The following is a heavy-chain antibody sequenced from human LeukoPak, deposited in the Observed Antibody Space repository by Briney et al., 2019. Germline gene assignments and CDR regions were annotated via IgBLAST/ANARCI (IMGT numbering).Heavy chain of an antibody. Sequence: PGGSLRLSYAASGFTFSSYWMNWARQAPGKGLEWVASINHNGNVNYYVDSVKGRFTISRDNAKNSLYLQMSNLRAEDTAVYYCARALVVVPAAKAVVSYNWFDPWGQGTLVTVSS. J-gene: IGHJ5*02. CDR2: INHNGNVN. V-gene: IGHV3-7*03. D-gene: IGHD2-2*01. CDR1: GFTFSSYW. CDR3: ARALVVVPAAKAVVSYNWFDP.